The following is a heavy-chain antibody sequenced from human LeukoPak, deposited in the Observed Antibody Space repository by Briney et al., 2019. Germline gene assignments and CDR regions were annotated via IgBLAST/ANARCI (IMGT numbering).Heavy chain of an antibody. V-gene: IGHV3-53*01. CDR2: IYSGGTT. CDR3: AKDWTGYYDY. D-gene: IGHD3/OR15-3a*01. J-gene: IGHJ4*02. CDR1: GFTVINNY. Sequence: GGSLRLSCAASGFTVINNYMTWVRQAPGKGLEWVSVIYSGGTTHYADSVKGRFTISRDHSKNTLYLQMNSQRVDDTAVYYCAKDWTGYYDYWGQGTLVTVSS.